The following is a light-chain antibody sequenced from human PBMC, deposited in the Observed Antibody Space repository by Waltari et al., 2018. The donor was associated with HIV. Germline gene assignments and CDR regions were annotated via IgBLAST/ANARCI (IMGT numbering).Light chain of an antibody. Sequence: QSALTPPPSASGSPGQSVTISCSGTSSDVGDYDFVSWYQHHPGKVSKLILYEVNKRPSGFPVRFAGYKSCHTASLTVSWLQADDEADDYCSADACSNNVVFGGGTKLTVL. CDR1: SSDVGDYDF. J-gene: IGLJ2*01. V-gene: IGLV2-8*01. CDR2: EVN. CDR3: SADACSNNVV.